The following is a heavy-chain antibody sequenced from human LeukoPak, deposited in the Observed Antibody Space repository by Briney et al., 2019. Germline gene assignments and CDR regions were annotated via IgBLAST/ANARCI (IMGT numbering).Heavy chain of an antibody. CDR2: ISGYNGKT. J-gene: IGHJ6*03. CDR3: ARREDSGSYPYYYYYVDV. CDR1: GYTFTGCG. Sequence: ASGKLSFKASGYTFTGCGICWVRQAPGQGLEWMGWISGYNGKTTYAQKLQGRVTMTTDTTTSTAYMELRSLTFDDPAVYYCARREDSGSYPYYYYYVDVWGKGTPATVSS. V-gene: IGHV1-18*01. D-gene: IGHD5-12*01.